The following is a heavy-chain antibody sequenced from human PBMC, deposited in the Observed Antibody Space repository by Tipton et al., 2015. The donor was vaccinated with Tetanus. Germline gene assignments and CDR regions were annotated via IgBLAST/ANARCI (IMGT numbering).Heavy chain of an antibody. V-gene: IGHV1-46*01. Sequence: QLVQSGAEVEKPGASVKVSCKASGYTFTSYYMHWVRQAPGQGLEWMGIINPSGGSTSYAQKFHGRVTMTRDTSTSTVYMELSSLRSEDAAWFYCARVRSESYSSGWYVGNWFDPWGQGTLVTVSS. CDR2: INPSGGST. J-gene: IGHJ5*02. CDR3: ARVRSESYSSGWYVGNWFDP. CDR1: GYTFTSYY. D-gene: IGHD6-19*01.